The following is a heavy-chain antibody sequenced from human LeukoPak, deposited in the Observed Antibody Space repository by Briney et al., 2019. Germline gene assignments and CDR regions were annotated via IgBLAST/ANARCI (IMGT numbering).Heavy chain of an antibody. D-gene: IGHD5-18*01. Sequence: GGSLRLSCAASGFTFSSYWMHWVRQAPGKGLVWVSRINSDGSSTSYADSVKGRFTISRDNAKNTLYLQMNSLRAEDTAVYYCAREDTAMWGWFDPWGQGTLVTVSS. J-gene: IGHJ5*02. CDR1: GFTFSSYW. CDR3: AREDTAMWGWFDP. CDR2: INSDGSST. V-gene: IGHV3-74*01.